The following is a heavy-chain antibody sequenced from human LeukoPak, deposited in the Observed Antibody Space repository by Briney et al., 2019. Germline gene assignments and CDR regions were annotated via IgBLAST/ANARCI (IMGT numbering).Heavy chain of an antibody. V-gene: IGHV1-24*01. J-gene: IGHJ4*02. CDR1: GYTLTELS. Sequence: ASVKVSCKVSGYTLTELSMHWVRQAPGKGLEWMGGFDPEDGETIDAQKFQGRVTMTTDTSTSTAYMELRSLRSDDTAVYYCARDDPDYYDSSGPFDYWGQGTLVTVSS. D-gene: IGHD3-22*01. CDR3: ARDDPDYYDSSGPFDY. CDR2: FDPEDGET.